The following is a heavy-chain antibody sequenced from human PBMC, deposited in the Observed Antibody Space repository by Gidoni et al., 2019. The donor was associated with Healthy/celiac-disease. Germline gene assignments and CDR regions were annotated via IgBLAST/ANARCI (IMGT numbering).Heavy chain of an antibody. V-gene: IGHV1-69*01. CDR1: GGPFSSYS. CDR2: IIPICGTA. CDR3: ARDHVPYYYDSSGYYYFDY. J-gene: IGHJ4*02. D-gene: IGHD3-22*01. Sequence: QVQLVQSGAEVKKPGSSVTVSCKASGGPFSSYSISWVRQAPGQGLEWMGGIIPICGTANYAQKFQGRVTITADESTSTAYMELSSLRSEDTAVYYCARDHVPYYYDSSGYYYFDYWGQGTLVTVSS.